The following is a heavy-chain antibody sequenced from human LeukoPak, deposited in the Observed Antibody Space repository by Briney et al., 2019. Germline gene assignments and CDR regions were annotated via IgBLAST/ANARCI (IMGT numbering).Heavy chain of an antibody. V-gene: IGHV4-34*01. J-gene: IGHJ4*02. CDR2: INHSGST. CDR1: GGSFSGYY. Sequence: SETLSLTCAVYGGSFSGYYWSWIRQPPGKGLEWIGEINHSGSTNYNPSLKSRVTISVDTSKNQFSLKLSSETAADTAMYYCARSKGSYYYWGQGTLVTVSS. D-gene: IGHD3-10*01. CDR3: ARSKGSYYY.